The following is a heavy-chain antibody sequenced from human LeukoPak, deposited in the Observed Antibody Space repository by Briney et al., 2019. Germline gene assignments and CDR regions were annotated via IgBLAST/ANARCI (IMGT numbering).Heavy chain of an antibody. J-gene: IGHJ5*02. V-gene: IGHV5-51*01. D-gene: IGHD6-6*01. Sequence: GESLKISCKGSGYSFTSYWIGWVRQMPGKGLEWMGIIYPGDSDTRYSPSFQGQVTISADKSNSTAYLQWSSLKASDTAMYYCARQRSSSTFPFDPWGLGTLVTVSS. CDR1: GYSFTSYW. CDR2: IYPGDSDT. CDR3: ARQRSSSTFPFDP.